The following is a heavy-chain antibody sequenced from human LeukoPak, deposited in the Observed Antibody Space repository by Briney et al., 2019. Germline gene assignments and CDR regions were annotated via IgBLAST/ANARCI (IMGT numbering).Heavy chain of an antibody. CDR2: IKQDGSEK. CDR1: GFTFSSYW. J-gene: IGHJ6*04. V-gene: IGHV3-7*03. Sequence: GGSLRLSCAASGFTFSSYWMSWVRQAPGKGLEWVANIKQDGSEKYYVDSAKGRFTISRDNAKNSLYLQMNSLRAEDTAVYYCAREASYYDILTGYYKNYYYYGMDVWGKGTTVTVSS. D-gene: IGHD3-9*01. CDR3: AREASYYDILTGYYKNYYYYGMDV.